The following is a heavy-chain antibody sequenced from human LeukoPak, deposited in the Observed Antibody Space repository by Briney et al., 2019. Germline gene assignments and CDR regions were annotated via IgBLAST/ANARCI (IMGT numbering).Heavy chain of an antibody. CDR3: ARDFPPYYDFWSGYYDY. D-gene: IGHD3-3*01. CDR1: GFTFSSYA. V-gene: IGHV3-30*04. Sequence: RRSLRLSCAASGFTFSSYAMHWVRQAPGKGLEWVAVISYDGSNKYYADSVKGRFTISRDNSKNTLYLQMNSLRAEDTAVYYCARDFPPYYDFWSGYYDYWGQGTLVTVSS. J-gene: IGHJ4*02. CDR2: ISYDGSNK.